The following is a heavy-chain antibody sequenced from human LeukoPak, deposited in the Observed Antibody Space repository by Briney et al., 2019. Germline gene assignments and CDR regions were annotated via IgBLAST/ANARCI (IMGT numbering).Heavy chain of an antibody. Sequence: ASVKVSCKASGYTFSDHYIQWARQAPGQGLEWMGWINPNNGVTRYSQKFQGRVTMTRDTSISTAYMELSRLRSDDTAVYYCARRSSGWYDFDYWGQGTLVTVSS. J-gene: IGHJ4*02. CDR2: INPNNGVT. CDR3: ARRSSGWYDFDY. CDR1: GYTFSDHY. D-gene: IGHD6-19*01. V-gene: IGHV1-2*02.